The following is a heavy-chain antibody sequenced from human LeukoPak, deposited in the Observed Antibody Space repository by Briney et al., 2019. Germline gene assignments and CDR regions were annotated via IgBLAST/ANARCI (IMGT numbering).Heavy chain of an antibody. D-gene: IGHD6-6*01. Sequence: PSETLSLTCTVSGGSISSYYWSWIRQPPGKGLEWIGYIYYSGSTTYNPSLKSRVTISADTSKNQFSLKLTSVTAADTALYYCARDKRESSSSSGLDYWGQGTLVTVSS. CDR1: GGSISSYY. CDR3: ARDKRESSSSSGLDY. V-gene: IGHV4-59*01. CDR2: IYYSGST. J-gene: IGHJ4*02.